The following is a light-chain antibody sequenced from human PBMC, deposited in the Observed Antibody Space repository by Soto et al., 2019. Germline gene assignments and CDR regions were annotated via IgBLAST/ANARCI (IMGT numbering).Light chain of an antibody. CDR3: KAWDSSTVV. Sequence: SYELTQPPSVSVSPGQTASITCSGDKLGDKYACWYQQKPGQSPVLVIYQDSKRPSGIPERFSGSNSGNTATLTISGTQARDEADYDCKAWDSSTVVLGGGTKLTVL. CDR2: QDS. J-gene: IGLJ2*01. CDR1: KLGDKY. V-gene: IGLV3-1*01.